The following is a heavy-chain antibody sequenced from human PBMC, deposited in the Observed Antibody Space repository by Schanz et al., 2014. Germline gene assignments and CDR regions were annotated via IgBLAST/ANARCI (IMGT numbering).Heavy chain of an antibody. D-gene: IGHD3-22*01. V-gene: IGHV4-39*01. CDR2: ISYSGNP. CDR3: ARPSSVVGITGWFDT. Sequence: QLQLRESGPGLVKPSETLSLICSVSGTSITSSTYYWGWIRQPPGKGPEWIGSISYSGNPYYTPSLKSGVTFSLAPSKTHFPLKLPSLTAADTAVYYCARPSSVVGITGWFDTWGQGTLVTVSS. J-gene: IGHJ5*02. CDR1: GTSITSSTYY.